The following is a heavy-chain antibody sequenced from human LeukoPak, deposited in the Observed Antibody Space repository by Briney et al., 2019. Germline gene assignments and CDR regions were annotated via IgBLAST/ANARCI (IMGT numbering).Heavy chain of an antibody. CDR3: ARVVKRAAAGFFGVWYYGMDV. Sequence: KPSETLSLTCAVYGGSFRGYYWSWIRQPPGKGLEWIGEINHSGSTNYNPSLKSRVTISVDTSKNQFSLKLSSVTAADTAVYYCARVVKRAAAGFFGVWYYGMDVWGQGTTVTVSS. CDR1: GGSFRGYY. CDR2: INHSGST. J-gene: IGHJ6*02. V-gene: IGHV4-34*01. D-gene: IGHD6-13*01.